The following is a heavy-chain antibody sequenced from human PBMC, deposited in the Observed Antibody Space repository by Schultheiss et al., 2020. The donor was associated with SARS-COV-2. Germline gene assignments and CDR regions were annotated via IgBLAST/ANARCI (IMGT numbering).Heavy chain of an antibody. J-gene: IGHJ4*02. CDR2: ISSSGSTI. CDR3: ATTASGSYYPSGFDY. V-gene: IGHV3-48*01. CDR1: GFTFSSYW. D-gene: IGHD1-26*01. Sequence: GGSLRLSCAASGFTFSSYWMHWVRQAPGKGLEWVSYISSSGSTIYYADSVKGRFTISRDNSKNTLYLQMNSLRAEDTAVYYCATTASGSYYPSGFDYWGQGTLVTVSS.